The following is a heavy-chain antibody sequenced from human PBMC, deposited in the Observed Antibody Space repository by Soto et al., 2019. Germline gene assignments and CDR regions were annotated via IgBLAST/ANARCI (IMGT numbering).Heavy chain of an antibody. CDR1: GGSISSGDYY. V-gene: IGHV4-30-4*01. D-gene: IGHD3-22*01. Sequence: SETLSLTCTVSGGSISSGDYYWSWIRQPPGKGLEWIGYIYYSGSTYYNPSLKSRVTISVDTSKNQFSLRLSSVTAADTAVYYCAREMNYYDSSGDSYFDYWGQGTLVTVSS. CDR2: IYYSGST. CDR3: AREMNYYDSSGDSYFDY. J-gene: IGHJ4*02.